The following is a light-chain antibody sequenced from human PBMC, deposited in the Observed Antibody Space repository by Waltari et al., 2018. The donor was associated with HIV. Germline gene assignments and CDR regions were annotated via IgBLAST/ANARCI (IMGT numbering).Light chain of an antibody. J-gene: IGLJ1*01. V-gene: IGLV1-47*01. CDR1: SSTIENDN. Sequence: QSVLPQPPSASGAPGQRVTISCSGSSSTIENDNVYWYQQFPGAAPKLLIYKDTQRPSGVPDRFTGSKSGTSASLAIGGLRSDDEADYYCVGWDSRLRGYVFGAGTKVTVL. CDR2: KDT. CDR3: VGWDSRLRGYV.